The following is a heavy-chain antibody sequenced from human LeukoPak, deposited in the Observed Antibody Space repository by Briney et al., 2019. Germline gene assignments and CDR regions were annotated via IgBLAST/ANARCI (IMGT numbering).Heavy chain of an antibody. V-gene: IGHV4-4*07. D-gene: IGHD3-10*01. J-gene: IGHJ4*02. CDR1: DDSISSHY. CDR3: ARQASFYGSGSYFPLGHFDY. Sequence: SETLSLTCTVSDDSISSHYWSWIRQPAGKGLEWIGRIYASGSNNYNPSLKSRVTMSVDTSTNQLSLKLRSVTAADTAVYYCARQASFYGSGSYFPLGHFDYWGQETLVTVSS. CDR2: IYASGSN.